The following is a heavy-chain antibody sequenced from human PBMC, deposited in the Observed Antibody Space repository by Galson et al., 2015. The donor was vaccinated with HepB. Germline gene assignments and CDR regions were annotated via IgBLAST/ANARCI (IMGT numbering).Heavy chain of an antibody. V-gene: IGHV1-2*02. Sequence: SVKVSCKASGYTFTGYYMHWVRQAPGQGLEWMGWINPNSGGTSYAQKFQGRVTMTRDTSISTAYMELSRLRSDDTAMYYCARGGSSGIIFPDDAFDIWGQGTMVTVSS. CDR3: ARGGSSGIIFPDDAFDI. D-gene: IGHD6-19*01. J-gene: IGHJ3*02. CDR2: INPNSGGT. CDR1: GYTFTGYY.